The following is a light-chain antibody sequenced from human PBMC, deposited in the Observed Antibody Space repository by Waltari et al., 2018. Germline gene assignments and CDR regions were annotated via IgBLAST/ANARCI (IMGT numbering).Light chain of an antibody. J-gene: IGKJ1*01. Sequence: EIVLTQSPGTLSLSPGDRATLSCRASQSVSDNYLAWYQQKPGQAPRLLCYDASSRPTGIPDRFSCSLSGTDFSLSIRGLVPEDSSVYYCQQYGRSTWTFGQGTRVE. CDR2: DAS. CDR1: QSVSDNY. V-gene: IGKV3-20*01. CDR3: QQYGRSTWT.